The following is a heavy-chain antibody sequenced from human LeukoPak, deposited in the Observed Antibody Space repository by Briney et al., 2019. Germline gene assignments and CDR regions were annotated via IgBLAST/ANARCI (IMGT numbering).Heavy chain of an antibody. CDR3: ARVEGDTAMPHGAFDI. CDR2: IYHSGST. V-gene: IGHV4-4*02. D-gene: IGHD5-18*01. CDR1: GDSISSSNW. Sequence: SGTLSLTCAVSGDSISSSNWWSWVRQPPGKGMEWIGEIYHSGSTNYNPSLKSRVTISVDKSKNQFSLKLSSVTAADAAVYYCARVEGDTAMPHGAFDIWGQGTMVTVSS. J-gene: IGHJ3*02.